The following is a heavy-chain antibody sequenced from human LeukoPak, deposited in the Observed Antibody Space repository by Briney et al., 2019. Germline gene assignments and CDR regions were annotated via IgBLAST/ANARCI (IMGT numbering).Heavy chain of an antibody. CDR2: ISGSGDST. Sequence: GGSLRLSCAASGFTFTNYAMAWFRQAPGRGLEWVPAISGSGDSTYYADSVKGRFTISRDNSKNTLYVQMNSLRAEDTAVYYCAQVPYRYYGSGSYQFDYWGQGTLVTVSS. V-gene: IGHV3-23*01. D-gene: IGHD3-10*01. CDR3: AQVPYRYYGSGSYQFDY. J-gene: IGHJ4*02. CDR1: GFTFTNYA.